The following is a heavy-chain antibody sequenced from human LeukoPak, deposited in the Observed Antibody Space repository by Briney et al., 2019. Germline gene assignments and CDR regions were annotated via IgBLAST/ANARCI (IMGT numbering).Heavy chain of an antibody. CDR1: GASIDAAGYS. J-gene: IGHJ4*02. D-gene: IGHD3-22*01. CDR3: ARETGSGYGLGY. Sequence: SETLSLTCAVSGASIDAAGYSWNWIRQAPGKDLEWIGNIYHGGRTSYKSSLKSRVTISVDTSKNQFSLKLSSVTAADTAVYYCARETGSGYGLGYWGRGTLVTVSS. CDR2: IYHGGRT. V-gene: IGHV4-30-2*01.